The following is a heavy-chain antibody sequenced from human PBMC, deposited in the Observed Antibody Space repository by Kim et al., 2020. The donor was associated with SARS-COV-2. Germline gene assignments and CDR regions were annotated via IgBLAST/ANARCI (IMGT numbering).Heavy chain of an antibody. D-gene: IGHD1-26*01. CDR2: SGTT. V-gene: IGHV4-59*09. J-gene: IGHJ5*02. CDR3: ARGRSIYL. Sequence: SGTTKYNPSRQRRVTISVDMSKNQFSLKLSSVTAADTAVYYCARGRSIYLWGQGTLVTVSS.